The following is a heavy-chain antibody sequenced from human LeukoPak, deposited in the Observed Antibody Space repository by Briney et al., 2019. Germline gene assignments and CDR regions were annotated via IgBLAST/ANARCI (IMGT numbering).Heavy chain of an antibody. J-gene: IGHJ4*02. D-gene: IGHD6-13*01. CDR3: VRDLIAAAGIHPDY. CDR2: IYHSGST. Sequence: SETLSLTCTVSGGSISSGGYYWSWIRQPPGKGLEWIGYIYHSGSTYYNPSLKSRVTISVDRSKNQFSLKLSSVTAADTAVYYCVRDLIAAAGIHPDYWGQGTLVTVSS. CDR1: GGSISSGGYY. V-gene: IGHV4-30-2*01.